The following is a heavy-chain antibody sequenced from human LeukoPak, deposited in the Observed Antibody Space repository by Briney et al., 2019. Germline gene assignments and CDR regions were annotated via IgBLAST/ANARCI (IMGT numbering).Heavy chain of an antibody. J-gene: IGHJ4*02. V-gene: IGHV4-31*03. CDR2: VYYTGST. CDR1: GGSISTGGRY. D-gene: IGHD1-1*01. Sequence: SETLSLTCNVSGGSISTGGRYWSWIRQHPGKGLEWIGYVYYTGSTNYNPSLKSRISVSVDTSKNQFSLKLHSVTAADTAVYYCARRVGKYPTYFFDYWGQGTLVTVSS. CDR3: ARRVGKYPTYFFDY.